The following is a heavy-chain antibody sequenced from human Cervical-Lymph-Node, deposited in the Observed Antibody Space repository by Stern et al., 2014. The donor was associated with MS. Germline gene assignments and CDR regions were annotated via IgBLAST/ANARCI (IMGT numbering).Heavy chain of an antibody. J-gene: IGHJ4*02. D-gene: IGHD6-13*01. V-gene: IGHV1-18*01. CDR3: ARDPFTAEDGTLEY. CDR2: INPYNDNI. Sequence: QVQLVQSGPEVKKPGASVKVSCKASGYTFPTHGISWVRQAPGQGLEWLGWINPYNDNINYAQKFQGRVIMTTDTSTSTAYMELRSLKSDDTAVYYCARDPFTAEDGTLEYWGQGTLVSVSS. CDR1: GYTFPTHG.